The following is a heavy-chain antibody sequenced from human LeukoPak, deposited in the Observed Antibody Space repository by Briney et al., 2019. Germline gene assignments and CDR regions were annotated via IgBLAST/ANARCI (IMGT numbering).Heavy chain of an antibody. J-gene: IGHJ4*02. CDR2: INHSGST. Sequence: SETLSLTCAVYGGSFSGYYWSWIRQPPGKGLEWIGEINHSGSTNYNPSLKSRVTTSVDTSKNQFSLKLSSVTAADTAVYYCARRSAAAGEFDYWGQGTLVTVSS. CDR1: GGSFSGYY. D-gene: IGHD6-13*01. CDR3: ARRSAAAGEFDY. V-gene: IGHV4-34*01.